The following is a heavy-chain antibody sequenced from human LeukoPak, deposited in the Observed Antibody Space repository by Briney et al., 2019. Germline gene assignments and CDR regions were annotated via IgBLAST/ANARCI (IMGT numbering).Heavy chain of an antibody. J-gene: IGHJ6*02. CDR1: GYTFTGYY. CDR2: INPNSGGT. CDR3: ARDRTCSSTSCPYYYYYGMDV. Sequence: ASVKVSCKASGYTFTGYYMHWVRQAPGQGLEWMGWINPNSGGTNYAQKLQGRVTMTRDTSISTAYMELSRLRSDDTAVYYCARDRTCSSTSCPYYYYYGMDVWGQGTTVTVSS. V-gene: IGHV1-2*02. D-gene: IGHD2-2*01.